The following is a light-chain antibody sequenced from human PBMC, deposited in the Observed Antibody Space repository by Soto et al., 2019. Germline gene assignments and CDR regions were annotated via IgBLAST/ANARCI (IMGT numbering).Light chain of an antibody. CDR2: GAS. J-gene: IGKJ4*01. CDR3: QQYNNWPPV. Sequence: ERVMTQSPANLSVSPGESATLFCRASQSVNSNLAWYQQKPGQGPRLLLYGASTRATGIPARFSGSQSGTEFTLTISSLQSEDFAVYYCQQYNNWPPVFGGGTKVEIK. CDR1: QSVNSN. V-gene: IGKV3-15*01.